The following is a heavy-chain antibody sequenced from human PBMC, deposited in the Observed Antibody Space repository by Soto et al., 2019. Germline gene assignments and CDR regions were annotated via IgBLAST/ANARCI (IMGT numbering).Heavy chain of an antibody. CDR1: GGSISSGPYS. CDR3: ARLGGYCSSTGCYAYYALDV. Sequence: SETLSLTCTVSGGSISSGPYSWGWIRQTPGEGLEWIGTFRYNENTYYNPSLESRVTISVDTSKNHFSLKVTSATVADTAVYYSARLGGYCSSTGCYAYYALDVWGPGNTVT. D-gene: IGHD2-2*01. V-gene: IGHV4-39*02. CDR2: FRYNENT. J-gene: IGHJ6*02.